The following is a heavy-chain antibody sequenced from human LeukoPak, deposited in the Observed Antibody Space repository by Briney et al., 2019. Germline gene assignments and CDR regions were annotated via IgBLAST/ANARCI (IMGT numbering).Heavy chain of an antibody. CDR3: ARENDSSGYYSAFDI. CDR1: GFTFSSYS. CDR2: ISSSSSYI. D-gene: IGHD3-22*01. J-gene: IGHJ3*02. Sequence: GGSLRLSCAASGFTFSSYSMNWVRQAPGKGLEWVSSISSSSSYIYYADSVKGRFTISRDNAKNSLYPQMNSLRAEDTAVYYCARENDSSGYYSAFDIWGQGTMVTVSS. V-gene: IGHV3-21*01.